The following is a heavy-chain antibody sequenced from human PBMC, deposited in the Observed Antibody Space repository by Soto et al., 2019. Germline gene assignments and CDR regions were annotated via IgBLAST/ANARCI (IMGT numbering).Heavy chain of an antibody. Sequence: EVQLLESGGGLVQPGGSLRLSCAASGFTVSSYAMSWVRQAPGKGLEWVSGISGSGGSTYNADSVKGRFSISRDNSKNTLYLQMNSLRAEDTAVYHSAKDGLWGATEGDWFDSWGQGTLVTVSS. V-gene: IGHV3-23*01. CDR1: GFTVSSYA. CDR3: AKDGLWGATEGDWFDS. J-gene: IGHJ5*01. D-gene: IGHD1-26*01. CDR2: ISGSGGST.